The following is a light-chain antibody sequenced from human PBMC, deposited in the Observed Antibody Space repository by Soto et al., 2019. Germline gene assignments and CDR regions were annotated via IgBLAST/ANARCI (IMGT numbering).Light chain of an antibody. CDR2: GAS. CDR1: QSVGSN. CDR3: QQYNNWPLT. Sequence: EIVMTQSPATLSVSPGERATLSCRASQSVGSNLAWYQQKPGQAPRLLIYGASTRATAFPARFSGSGSGTEFTLTIGSLQSEDFAVYYCQQYNNWPLTFGGGTKVEIK. J-gene: IGKJ4*01. V-gene: IGKV3-15*01.